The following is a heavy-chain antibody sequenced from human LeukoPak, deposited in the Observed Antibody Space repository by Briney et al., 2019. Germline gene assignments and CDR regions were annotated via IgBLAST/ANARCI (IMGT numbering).Heavy chain of an antibody. Sequence: PVGSLRLSCAASVFTPSHYYMTWIRQAPGKGVEWLSCISSSGDTIYYADSVKGRFTVSSNYAENSLYLKMNSLRAEDPAMYYCARQGSEIDYWGQGTLVTVSS. CDR1: VFTPSHYY. J-gene: IGHJ4*02. CDR3: ARQGSEIDY. CDR2: ISSSGDTI. V-gene: IGHV3-11*01.